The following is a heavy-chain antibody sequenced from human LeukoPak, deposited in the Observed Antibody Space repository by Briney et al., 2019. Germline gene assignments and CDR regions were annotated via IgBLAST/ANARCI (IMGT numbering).Heavy chain of an antibody. Sequence: SVKVSCKASGGTFISYAISWVRQAPGQGLEWMGGIIPIFGTANYAQKFQGRVTITADESTSTAYMELSSLRSEDTAVYYCARPRTTVTPWDGMDVWGQGTTVTVSS. D-gene: IGHD4-11*01. CDR1: GGTFISYA. V-gene: IGHV1-69*13. CDR3: ARPRTTVTPWDGMDV. CDR2: IIPIFGTA. J-gene: IGHJ6*02.